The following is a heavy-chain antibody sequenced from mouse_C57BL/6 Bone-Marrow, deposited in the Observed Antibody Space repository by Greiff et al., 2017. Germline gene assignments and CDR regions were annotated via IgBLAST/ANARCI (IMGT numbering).Heavy chain of an antibody. V-gene: IGHV1-81*01. CDR2: LYPRSGNT. CDR1: GYTFTSYG. CDR3: ARGDYDYDRVDY. D-gene: IGHD2-4*01. Sequence: QVQLKESGAELARPGASVKLSCKASGYTFTSYGISWVKQRTGQGLEWIGELYPRSGNTYYNEKFKGKATLTADKSSSTAYMELRSLTSEDSAVEFCARGDYDYDRVDYWGQGTTLTVSS. J-gene: IGHJ2*01.